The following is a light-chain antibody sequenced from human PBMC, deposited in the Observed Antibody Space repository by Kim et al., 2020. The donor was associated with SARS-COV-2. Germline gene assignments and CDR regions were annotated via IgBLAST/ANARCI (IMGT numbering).Light chain of an antibody. Sequence: SPGQRATLSCSTSQSVCSHSLAWYQQKPGQAPRLLIYSVSNRATGIPDRFSGSGSGTDFTLTISRLEPEDFAVYYCQQYGIAPPYTFGQGTKLEI. J-gene: IGKJ2*01. CDR2: SVS. V-gene: IGKV3-20*01. CDR1: QSVCSHS. CDR3: QQYGIAPPYT.